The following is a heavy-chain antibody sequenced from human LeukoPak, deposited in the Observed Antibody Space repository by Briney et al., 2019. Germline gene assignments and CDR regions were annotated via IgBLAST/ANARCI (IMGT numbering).Heavy chain of an antibody. CDR2: MYYSGTT. CDR3: ARLPMAVTPHVVY. V-gene: IGHV4-59*01. CDR1: GGSITSYY. J-gene: IGHJ4*02. Sequence: PSETLSLTCTVSGGSITSYYRGWIRQSPGKGLEWIGFMYYSGTTNYNPSLKSRVTISLGMSKNQFSLKLSSVTAADTAVYYCARLPMAVTPHVVYWGQGTLVTVSS. D-gene: IGHD2-21*02.